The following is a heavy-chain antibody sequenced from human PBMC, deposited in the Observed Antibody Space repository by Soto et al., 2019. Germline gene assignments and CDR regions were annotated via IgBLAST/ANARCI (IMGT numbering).Heavy chain of an antibody. J-gene: IGHJ6*02. D-gene: IGHD3-22*01. CDR2: ISSSSYT. Sequence: WGSLRLPCSAAGFTFSSYASHRVRQAPGKGLEWVSYISSSSYTNYADSVKGRFTISRDNAKNSLYLQMNSLRAEDTAVYYCARDYYYDSSGYYREYYYYYYGMDVWGQGTTVTVSS. V-gene: IGHV3-11*05. CDR3: ARDYYYDSSGYYREYYYYYYGMDV. CDR1: GFTFSSYA.